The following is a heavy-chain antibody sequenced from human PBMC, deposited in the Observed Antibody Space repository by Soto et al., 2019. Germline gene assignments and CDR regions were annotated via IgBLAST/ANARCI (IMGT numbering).Heavy chain of an antibody. CDR1: GYTFTSYA. D-gene: IGHD3-10*01. Sequence: ASVKVSGKASGYTFTSYAMHWVLQAPGQRLEWMGWINAGNGNTKYSQKFQGRVTITRDTSASTAYMGLSSLRSEDTAVYYCASSRITMVPYGMDVWGQGTTVTVSS. CDR3: ASSRITMVPYGMDV. V-gene: IGHV1-3*01. CDR2: INAGNGNT. J-gene: IGHJ6*02.